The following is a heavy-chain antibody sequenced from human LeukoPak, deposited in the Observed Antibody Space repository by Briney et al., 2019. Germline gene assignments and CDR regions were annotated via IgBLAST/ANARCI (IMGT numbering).Heavy chain of an antibody. V-gene: IGHV3-23*01. Sequence: PGGSLRLSCAASGFTFSDYAMSWVRQTPGWGLEWVSTISGSAGSTHNADSVKGRSTISRDNSKNTLYLHVSSLRVEDTAVYYCAKDRGFNYGYGFDYWGQGNLVTVSA. J-gene: IGHJ4*02. D-gene: IGHD3-16*01. CDR2: ISGSAGST. CDR1: GFTFSDYA. CDR3: AKDRGFNYGYGFDY.